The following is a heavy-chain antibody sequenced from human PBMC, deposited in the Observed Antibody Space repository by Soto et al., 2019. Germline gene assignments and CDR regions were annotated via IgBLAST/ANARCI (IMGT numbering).Heavy chain of an antibody. CDR2: MNPNSGNT. Sequence: ASVKVSCKASGYTFTSYDINWARQATGQGLEWMGWMNPNSGNTGYAQKFQGRVTMTRNTSISTAYMELSSLRSEDTAVYYCARGEAFMSVRYNYSYLAVRPKGTTDTVS. D-gene: IGHD1-1*01. CDR3: ARGEAFMSVRYNYSYLAV. V-gene: IGHV1-8*01. J-gene: IGHJ6*03. CDR1: GYTFTSYD.